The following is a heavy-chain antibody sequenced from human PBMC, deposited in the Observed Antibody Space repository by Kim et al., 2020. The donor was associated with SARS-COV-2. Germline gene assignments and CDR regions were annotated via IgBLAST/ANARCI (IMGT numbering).Heavy chain of an antibody. CDR2: ISSSSSYI. V-gene: IGHV3-21*01. D-gene: IGHD7-27*01. J-gene: IGHJ6*02. Sequence: GGSLRLSCAASGFTFSSYSMNWVRQAPGKGLEWVSSISSSSSYIYYADSVKGRFTISRDNSKNSLYLQMNSLRAEDTAVYYCARGQSNGTLYYFGMEIWGPGAPGSVSS. CDR3: ARGQSNGTLYYFGMEI. CDR1: GFTFSSYS.